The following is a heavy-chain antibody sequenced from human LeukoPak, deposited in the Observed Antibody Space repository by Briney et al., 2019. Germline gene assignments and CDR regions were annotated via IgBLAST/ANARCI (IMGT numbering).Heavy chain of an antibody. CDR2: INPNRGGT. V-gene: IGHV1-2*02. Sequence: ASVKVSCKAPGNTFAGHNIHWMRQAPGQGLELMGWINPNRGGTDYAQQFQGRVTMTSETSIRAAYMELSSLVSEDSAVYFCAISIQAAAIPAFDYWGQGTLVTVSS. CDR3: AISIQAAAIPAFDY. CDR1: GNTFAGHN. J-gene: IGHJ4*02. D-gene: IGHD6-25*01.